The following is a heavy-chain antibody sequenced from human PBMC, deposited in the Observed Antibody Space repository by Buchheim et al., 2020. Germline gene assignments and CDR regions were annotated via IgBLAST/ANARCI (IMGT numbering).Heavy chain of an antibody. Sequence: EVQLVESGGGLVQPGGSLRLSCAASGFTFSSYEMNWVRQAPGKGLEWVSYISSSGSTIYYADSVKGRFTISRDNAKNSLYLQMNSLRDEDTAVYYCARVFDYYDSSGYYPFDYWGQGTL. CDR1: GFTFSSYE. J-gene: IGHJ4*02. V-gene: IGHV3-48*03. CDR3: ARVFDYYDSSGYYPFDY. D-gene: IGHD3-22*01. CDR2: ISSSGSTI.